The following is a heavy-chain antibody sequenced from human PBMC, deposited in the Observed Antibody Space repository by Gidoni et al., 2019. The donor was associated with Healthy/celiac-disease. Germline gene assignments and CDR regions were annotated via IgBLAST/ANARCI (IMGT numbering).Heavy chain of an antibody. D-gene: IGHD6-6*01. J-gene: IGHJ5*02. CDR3: ARDFGLVRKANWFDP. V-gene: IGHV3-30-3*01. Sequence: QVQLVESGGGVVQPGRSLRLSCAASGFTFSSYAMHWVRQAPGKGLEWVAVISYDGSNKYYADSVKGRFTISRDNSKNTLYLQMNSLRAEDTAVYYCARDFGLVRKANWFDPWGQGTLVTVSS. CDR1: GFTFSSYA. CDR2: ISYDGSNK.